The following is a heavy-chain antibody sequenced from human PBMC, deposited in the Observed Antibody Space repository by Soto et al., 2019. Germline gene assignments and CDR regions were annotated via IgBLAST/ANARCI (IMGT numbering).Heavy chain of an antibody. Sequence: EVQLVETGGGLIQPGGSLRLSCAVSGLTVSSNYMSWGRQAPGKGLEWVSIIYSAGSTYYADSVKGRFTISRDNSKNTVYLQMNSLRAEDTAVYYSARVFTDTAKVFDYWGQGTLVTVSS. CDR2: IYSAGST. V-gene: IGHV3-53*02. CDR1: GLTVSSNY. J-gene: IGHJ4*02. D-gene: IGHD5-18*01. CDR3: ARVFTDTAKVFDY.